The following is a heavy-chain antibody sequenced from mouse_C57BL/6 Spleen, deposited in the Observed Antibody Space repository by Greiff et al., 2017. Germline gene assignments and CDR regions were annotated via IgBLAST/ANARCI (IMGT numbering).Heavy chain of an antibody. D-gene: IGHD2-1*01. CDR1: GYAFSSSW. V-gene: IGHV1-82*01. CDR3: ENGNWGY. CDR2: IYPGDGDT. Sequence: QVQLQQSGPELVKPGASVKISCKASGYAFSSSWMNWVKQRPGKGLEWIGRIYPGDGDTNYNGKFKGKATLTADKSSSTAYMQHSSLTSADSAVYFCENGNWGYWGQGATLTVSS. J-gene: IGHJ2*01.